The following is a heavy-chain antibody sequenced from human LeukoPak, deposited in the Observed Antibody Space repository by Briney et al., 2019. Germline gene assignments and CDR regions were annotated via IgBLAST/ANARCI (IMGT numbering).Heavy chain of an antibody. J-gene: IGHJ4*02. CDR1: GFTFTDYA. D-gene: IGHD1-1*01. CDR3: ARHLATSGSYPLDY. CDR2: ISGIANAI. V-gene: IGHV3-23*01. Sequence: GGSLRLSCAASGFTFTDYALSWVRQAPGKGLEWVSAISGIANAIFYADSVKGRFTISRDSSKITLSLQMASLRAEDTAVYYCARHLATSGSYPLDYWGQGTLVSVSS.